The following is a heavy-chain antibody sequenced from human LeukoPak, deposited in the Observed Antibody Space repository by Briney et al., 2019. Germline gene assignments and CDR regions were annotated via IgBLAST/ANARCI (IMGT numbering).Heavy chain of an antibody. CDR3: ARHFGSSGYYGPDDAFDI. CDR1: GGSFSGYY. Sequence: SETLSLTCAVYGGSFSGYYWSWIRQPPGKGLEWVGYIYYSGSTNYNPSLKSRVTISVDTSKNQFSLKLSSVTAADTAVYYCARHFGSSGYYGPDDAFDIWGQGTMVTVSS. V-gene: IGHV4-59*08. CDR2: IYYSGST. D-gene: IGHD3-22*01. J-gene: IGHJ3*02.